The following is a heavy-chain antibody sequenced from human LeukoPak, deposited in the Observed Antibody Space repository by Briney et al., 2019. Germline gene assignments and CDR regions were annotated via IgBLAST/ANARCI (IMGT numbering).Heavy chain of an antibody. V-gene: IGHV3-23*01. D-gene: IGHD4-23*01. CDR3: AKAFTRGCGGNHPYYFDY. Sequence: GGSLRLSCAASGFSFSSYGLSWVRQAPGKGLEWVSAISGSGSSTSYADSVKGRFTISRDNSKNTLYLQMNSLRAEDMAVYYCAKAFTRGCGGNHPYYFDYWGQGTLVTVSS. CDR1: GFSFSSYG. CDR2: ISGSGSST. J-gene: IGHJ4*02.